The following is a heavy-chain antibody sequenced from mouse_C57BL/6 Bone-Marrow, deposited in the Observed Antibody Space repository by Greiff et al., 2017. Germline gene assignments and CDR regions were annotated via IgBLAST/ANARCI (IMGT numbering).Heavy chain of an antibody. V-gene: IGHV5-6*01. CDR2: ISSGGSYT. Sequence: EVQGVESGGDLVKPGGSLKLSCAASGFTFSSYGMSWVRQTPDKRLEWVATISSGGSYTYYPDSVKGRFTISRDNAKNTLYLQMSRLKSEDTAMYYCARHEVITTVVATGMDYWGQGTSVTVSS. J-gene: IGHJ4*01. D-gene: IGHD1-1*01. CDR3: ARHEVITTVVATGMDY. CDR1: GFTFSSYG.